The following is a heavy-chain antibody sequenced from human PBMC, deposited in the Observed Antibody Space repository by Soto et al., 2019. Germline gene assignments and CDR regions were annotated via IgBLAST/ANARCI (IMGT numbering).Heavy chain of an antibody. CDR3: ARPSPGIAVAGTDYYYGMDV. Sequence: SETLSLTCTVSGGSISSSSYYWGWIRQPPGKGLEWIGSIYYSGSTYYNPSLKSRVTISVDTSKNQFSLKLSSVTAADTAVYYCARPSPGIAVAGTDYYYGMDVWGQGTTVT. CDR1: GGSISSSSYY. CDR2: IYYSGST. V-gene: IGHV4-39*01. J-gene: IGHJ6*02. D-gene: IGHD6-19*01.